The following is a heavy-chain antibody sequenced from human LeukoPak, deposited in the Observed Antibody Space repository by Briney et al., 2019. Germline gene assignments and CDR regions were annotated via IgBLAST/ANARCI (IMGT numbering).Heavy chain of an antibody. V-gene: IGHV3-15*01. CDR2: IKSKTDGRTI. Sequence: GGSLRLSCAASGFTFSNAWMSWVRQAPGKGLEWVARIKSKTDGRTIDYAGSVKGRFTISRDDSKNTLYLQLNTLKTEDTAVYYCTTAVAGVITFDYWGQGTLVTVSS. J-gene: IGHJ4*02. CDR1: GFTFSNAW. D-gene: IGHD6-19*01. CDR3: TTAVAGVITFDY.